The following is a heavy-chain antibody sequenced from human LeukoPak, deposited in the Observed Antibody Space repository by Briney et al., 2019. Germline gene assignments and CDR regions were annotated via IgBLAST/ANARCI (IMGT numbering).Heavy chain of an antibody. CDR2: IYHSGST. CDR1: GYSISSGYY. Sequence: SETLSLTCTVSGYSISSGYYWGWIRQPPGKGLEWIGSIYHSGSTYYNPSLKSRVTISVDTSKNQFSLKLSSVTAADTAVYYCARTTEGGYTYNYFYYYYMDVWGKGTTVTISS. J-gene: IGHJ6*03. D-gene: IGHD5-18*01. CDR3: ARTTEGGYTYNYFYYYYMDV. V-gene: IGHV4-38-2*02.